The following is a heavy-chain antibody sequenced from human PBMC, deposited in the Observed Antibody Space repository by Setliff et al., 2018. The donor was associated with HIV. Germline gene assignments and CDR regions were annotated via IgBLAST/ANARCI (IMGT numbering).Heavy chain of an antibody. J-gene: IGHJ4*02. D-gene: IGHD5-12*01. CDR3: ARGPLYGYDRGYFDY. V-gene: IGHV1-69*10. CDR1: GGPFSSYA. CDR2: IIPNIGVA. Sequence: SVKVSCKASGGPFSSYAISWVRQAPGQGLEWLGGIIPNIGVANYAQKFQGRVTITADESTSTVYMEISSLTSEDTALYYCARGPLYGYDRGYFDYWGQGTLVTVSS.